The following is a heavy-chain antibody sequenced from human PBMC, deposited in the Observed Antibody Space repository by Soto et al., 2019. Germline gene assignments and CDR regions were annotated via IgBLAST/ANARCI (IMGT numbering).Heavy chain of an antibody. V-gene: IGHV3-23*01. CDR1: GFTFSSYA. Sequence: GGSLRLSCAAAGFTFSSYAMSWVRQAPGKGLEWVSAISGSGGSTYYADSVKGRFTISRDNSKNTLYLQMNSLRAEDTAVYYCAILPWPPYYYGMDVWGQGTTVTVSS. CDR2: ISGSGGST. J-gene: IGHJ6*02. CDR3: AILPWPPYYYGMDV.